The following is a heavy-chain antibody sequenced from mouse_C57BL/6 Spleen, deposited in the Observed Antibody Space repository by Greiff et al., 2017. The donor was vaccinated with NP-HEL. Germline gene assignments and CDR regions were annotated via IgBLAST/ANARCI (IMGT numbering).Heavy chain of an antibody. CDR1: GYTFTSYW. CDR2: IYPSDSET. V-gene: IGHV1-61*01. D-gene: IGHD4-1*01. J-gene: IGHJ2*01. CDR3: ARRGANWDGGFDY. Sequence: QVQLQQPGAELVRPGSSVKLSCKASGYTFTSYWMDWVKQRPGQGLEWIGNIYPSDSETHYNQKFKDKATLTVDKSSSTAYMQLSSLTSEDSAVYYCARRGANWDGGFDYWGQGTTLTVSS.